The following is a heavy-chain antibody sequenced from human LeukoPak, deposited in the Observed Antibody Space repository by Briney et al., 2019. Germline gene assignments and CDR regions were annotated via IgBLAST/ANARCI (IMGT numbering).Heavy chain of an antibody. V-gene: IGHV3-23*01. Sequence: PGGSLRLSCAASGFTFSSYAMSWVRQAPGKGLEWVSAISGSGGTTYYADSVKGRFTISRDNSNNTLYLQMNSLRAEDTAIYYCAKAGSSSWLYYFDYWGQGTLLTVSS. CDR1: GFTFSSYA. CDR3: AKAGSSSWLYYFDY. CDR2: ISGSGGTT. D-gene: IGHD6-13*01. J-gene: IGHJ4*02.